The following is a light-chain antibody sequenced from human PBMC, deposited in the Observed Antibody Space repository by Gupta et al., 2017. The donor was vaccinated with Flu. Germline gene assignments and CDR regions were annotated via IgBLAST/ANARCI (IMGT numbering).Light chain of an antibody. J-gene: IGKJ5*01. CDR1: ESGCERDEGKPY. Sequence: PGEQASITCRSSESGCERDEGKPYLDWHRQRPGQAPQLLIYTLSCRDAGVPDRFSGSGSGNEFTLKISSVEAEDVGIYYCLQRREFPLVTFGQGTRLEIK. CDR3: LQRREFPLVT. V-gene: IGKV2-40*01. CDR2: TLS.